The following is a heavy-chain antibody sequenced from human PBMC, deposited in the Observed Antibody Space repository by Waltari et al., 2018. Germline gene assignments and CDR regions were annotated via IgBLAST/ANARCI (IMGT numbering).Heavy chain of an antibody. D-gene: IGHD4-17*01. Sequence: QLQLQESGPGLVKPSETLSLTCTVSGGSISTNYNWSWIRQPPGKGLEWMGNMQYRGSTFYNPSLKSRVTISLDTSKNQFSLRLSSVGAADTAVYFCGRIAFGDDGGYFQHWGQGTLVTVSS. J-gene: IGHJ1*01. CDR2: MQYRGST. CDR3: GRIAFGDDGGYFQH. CDR1: GGSISTNYN. V-gene: IGHV4-39*01.